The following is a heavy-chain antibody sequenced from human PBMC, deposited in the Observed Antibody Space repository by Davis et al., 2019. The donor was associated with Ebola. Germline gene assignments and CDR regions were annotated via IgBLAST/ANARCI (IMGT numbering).Heavy chain of an antibody. V-gene: IGHV4-34*01. J-gene: IGHJ4*02. CDR3: ARHSGSYGYYFDY. Sequence: SETLSLTCAVYGESFSGYYWSWIRQPPGKGLQWIGEINHSGSTNFNPSLKSRVSISVDTSKNQFSLKLTSVTAADTAVYYCARHSGSYGYYFDYWGRGTLVTVSS. CDR1: GESFSGYY. CDR2: INHSGST. D-gene: IGHD1-26*01.